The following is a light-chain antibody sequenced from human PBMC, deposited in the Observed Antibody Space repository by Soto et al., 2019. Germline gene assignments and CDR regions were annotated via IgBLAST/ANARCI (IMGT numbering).Light chain of an antibody. CDR3: QQYAIYPCT. J-gene: IGKJ1*01. CDR2: DAS. Sequence: DIQMTQSPSTLSASVGDRVTITCRASQSLSRWLAWYQQKPGKAPKLLIYDASSLESGVPSRFSGSASGTEFTLSITPLQSDDFATNYCQQYAIYPCTVGQATK. CDR1: QSLSRW. V-gene: IGKV1-5*01.